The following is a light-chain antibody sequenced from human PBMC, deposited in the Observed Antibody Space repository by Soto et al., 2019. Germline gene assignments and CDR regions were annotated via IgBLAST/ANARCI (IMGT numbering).Light chain of an antibody. CDR2: ATS. J-gene: IGKJ4*01. Sequence: DIQMTQSPSSLSASVGDRVTITCRASQDISNSLAWYQQKPGKVPKVLIYATSILQSGVPARFSGSGSGTDFTLPISSLQPEDVAIYYCQNYNSAPPTFGGGTKVEI. V-gene: IGKV1-27*01. CDR3: QNYNSAPPT. CDR1: QDISNS.